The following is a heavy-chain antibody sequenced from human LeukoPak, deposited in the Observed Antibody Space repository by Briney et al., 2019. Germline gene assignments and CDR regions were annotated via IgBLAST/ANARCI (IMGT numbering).Heavy chain of an antibody. D-gene: IGHD3-10*01. CDR1: GFTFPTYW. J-gene: IGHJ3*02. Sequence: GGSLRLSCATSGFTFPTYWMSWVRQAPGKGLEWVAVISYDGSNKYYADSVKGRFAISRDNSKNTLYLQMNSLRAEDTAVYYCTTPYSSGSYDGFDIWGQGTLVTVSS. V-gene: IGHV3-30*09. CDR3: TTPYSSGSYDGFDI. CDR2: ISYDGSNK.